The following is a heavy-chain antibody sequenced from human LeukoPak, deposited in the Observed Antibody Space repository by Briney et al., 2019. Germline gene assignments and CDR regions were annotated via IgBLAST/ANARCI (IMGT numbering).Heavy chain of an antibody. V-gene: IGHV1-69*05. Sequence: SVKVSCKASGGTFSSYAISWVRQAPGQGLEWMGRIIPIFGTANYAQKFQGRVTITTDESTSTAYTELSSLRSEDTAVYYCARDRDDYSNYVVSDYWGQGTLVTVSS. D-gene: IGHD4-11*01. CDR2: IIPIFGTA. CDR3: ARDRDDYSNYVVSDY. J-gene: IGHJ4*02. CDR1: GGTFSSYA.